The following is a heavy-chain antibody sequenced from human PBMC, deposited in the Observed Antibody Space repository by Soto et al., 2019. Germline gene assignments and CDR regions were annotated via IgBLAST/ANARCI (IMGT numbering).Heavy chain of an antibody. CDR1: GGSISSGNFY. CDR3: AHDSPGGNTSFDL. J-gene: IGHJ4*02. V-gene: IGHV4-30-4*01. CDR2: IYFSGST. D-gene: IGHD1-26*01. Sequence: VQLQESGPGLVRPSETLSLTCTVSGGSISSGNFYWSWIRQPPGKGREWIGYIYFSGSTSYSPSLKSRLTISLNTSNNQFSLKLTSVPAAYTAVYYCAHDSPGGNTSFDLWGQGALVTVSS.